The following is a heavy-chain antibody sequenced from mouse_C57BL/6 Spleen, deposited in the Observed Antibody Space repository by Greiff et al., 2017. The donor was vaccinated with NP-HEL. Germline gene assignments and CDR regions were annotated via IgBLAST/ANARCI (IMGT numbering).Heavy chain of an antibody. Sequence: QVQLQQSGPGLVQPSQRLSITCTVSGFSLTSYGVHWVRQSPGKGLEWLGVIWRGGSTDYNAAFMSRLSITKDNSKSQVFFKMNSLQADDTAIYYCAKTEVVGTWYFDVWGTGTTVTVSS. CDR3: AKTEVVGTWYFDV. CDR1: GFSLTSYG. CDR2: IWRGGST. V-gene: IGHV2-5*01. J-gene: IGHJ1*03. D-gene: IGHD1-1*01.